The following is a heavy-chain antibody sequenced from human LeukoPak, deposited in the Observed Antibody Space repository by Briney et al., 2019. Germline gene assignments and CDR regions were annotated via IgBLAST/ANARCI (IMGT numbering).Heavy chain of an antibody. CDR3: ARSIFGVVIGYNWFDP. Sequence: SVTVSFKASGGTFSIYAISWVRQAPGQGLEWMGGIIPIFGTANYAQKFQGRVTITTDESTSTAYMELSSLRSEDTAVYYCARSIFGVVIGYNWFDPWGQGTLVTVSS. CDR2: IIPIFGTA. D-gene: IGHD3-3*01. J-gene: IGHJ5*02. CDR1: GGTFSIYA. V-gene: IGHV1-69*05.